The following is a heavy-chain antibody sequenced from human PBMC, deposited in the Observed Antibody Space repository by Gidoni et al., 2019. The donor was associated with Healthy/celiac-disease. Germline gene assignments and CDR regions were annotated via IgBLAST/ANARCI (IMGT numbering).Heavy chain of an antibody. CDR2: ISSSGSTI. D-gene: IGHD2-2*01. V-gene: IGHV3-11*01. J-gene: IGHJ3*02. Sequence: FTFSDYYMSWIRQAPGKGLEWVSYISSSGSTIYYAASVKGRFTISRDNAKNSLYLQMNSLRAEDTAVYYCARLYCSSTSCYSHDAFDIWGQGTMVTVSS. CDR3: ARLYCSSTSCYSHDAFDI. CDR1: FTFSDYY.